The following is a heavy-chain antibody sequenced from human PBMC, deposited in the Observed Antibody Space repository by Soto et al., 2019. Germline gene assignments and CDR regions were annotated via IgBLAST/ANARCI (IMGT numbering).Heavy chain of an antibody. CDR2: ISKSDYT. D-gene: IGHD2-2*01. J-gene: IGHJ4*02. Sequence: PGGSLRLSCTVSGFAFNNYGISWVRQAPGKGLEWVSSISKSDYTYYSDSVKGRFTISRDNAKNSVSLQMNTLRVEDTAVYYCAREDSIIIPAVSDFWGQGTLATVSS. CDR3: AREDSIIIPAVSDF. CDR1: GFAFNNYG. V-gene: IGHV3-21*01.